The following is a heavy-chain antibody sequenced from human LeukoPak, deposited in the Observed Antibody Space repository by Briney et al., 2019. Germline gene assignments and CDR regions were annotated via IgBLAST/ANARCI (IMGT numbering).Heavy chain of an antibody. J-gene: IGHJ4*02. CDR3: ANTNTRITMVRGAHPNY. D-gene: IGHD3-10*01. V-gene: IGHV3-23*01. CDR1: GFNFSSYA. CDR2: ISGSGGST. Sequence: GGSLRLSCAASGFNFSSYAMSWVRQAPGKGLEWVSAISGSGGSTYYADSVKGRFTISRDNSKNTLYLQMNSLRAEDTAVYYCANTNTRITMVRGAHPNYWGQGTLVTVSS.